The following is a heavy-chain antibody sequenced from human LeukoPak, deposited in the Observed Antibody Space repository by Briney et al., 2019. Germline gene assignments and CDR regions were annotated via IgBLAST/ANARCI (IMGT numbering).Heavy chain of an antibody. V-gene: IGHV3-23*01. D-gene: IGHD6-6*01. CDR2: ISGSGGST. CDR3: AKDVQWYSSSADAFDI. J-gene: IGHJ3*02. Sequence: GGSLRLSCAASGFTVSSNYMSWVRQAPGKGLEWVSAISGSGGSTYYADSAKGRFTISRDNSKNTLYLQMNSLRAEDTAVYYCAKDVQWYSSSADAFDIWGQGTMVTVSS. CDR1: GFTVSSNY.